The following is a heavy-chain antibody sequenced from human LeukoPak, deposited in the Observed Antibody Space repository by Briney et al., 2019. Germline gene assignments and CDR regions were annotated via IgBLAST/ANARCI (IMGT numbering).Heavy chain of an antibody. Sequence: SETPSLTCAVYGGSFSGDFWSWIRQPPGKGLEWIGTIFYSGSTYYNPSLKSRVTISVDTSKNQFSLKLSSVTTADTAVYYCAREPDRRLATYYFDYWGQGTLATVSS. CDR2: IFYSGST. D-gene: IGHD6-19*01. CDR3: AREPDRRLATYYFDY. CDR1: GGSFSGDF. V-gene: IGHV4-34*12. J-gene: IGHJ4*02.